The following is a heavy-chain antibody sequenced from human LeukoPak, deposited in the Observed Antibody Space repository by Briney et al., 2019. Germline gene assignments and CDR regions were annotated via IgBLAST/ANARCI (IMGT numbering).Heavy chain of an antibody. Sequence: ASETLSLTCTVSGGSINSDIYYWSWIRQPAGKGLEWIGRIYTSGSTNYNPSLKSRVTISVDTSKNQFSLKLSSVTAADTAVYYCARLSHDYGDYWGLYFDYWGQGTLVTVSS. CDR2: IYTSGST. V-gene: IGHV4-61*02. D-gene: IGHD4-17*01. CDR3: ARLSHDYGDYWGLYFDY. CDR1: GGSINSDIYY. J-gene: IGHJ4*02.